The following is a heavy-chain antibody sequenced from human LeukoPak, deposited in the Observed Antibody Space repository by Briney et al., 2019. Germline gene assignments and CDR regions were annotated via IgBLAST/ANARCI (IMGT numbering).Heavy chain of an antibody. CDR1: GFTFRSYA. CDR2: ISGSGGST. D-gene: IGHD4-17*01. Sequence: GGSLRLSCAASGFTFRSYAMSWVREPQGKGLEWVSAISGSGGSTYYADSVKGRFTISRDNSKNTLYLQMNSLRAEDTAVYYCAKRAVTTTYFFDYWGQGTLVTVSS. V-gene: IGHV3-23*01. CDR3: AKRAVTTTYFFDY. J-gene: IGHJ4*02.